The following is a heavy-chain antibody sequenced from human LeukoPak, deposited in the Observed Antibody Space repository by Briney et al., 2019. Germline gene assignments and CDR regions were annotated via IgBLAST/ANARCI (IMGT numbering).Heavy chain of an antibody. Sequence: PGGSLRLSCAASGFTFSSYSMTWVRQAPGKGLEWVSSMSSGGTYVYYADSVRGRFTISRDNAKNSLYLQMNSLRAEDTAVYYCARDRPTGASRLFVVQWGQGTLVSASS. CDR3: ARDRPTGASRLFVVQ. CDR1: GFTFSSYS. D-gene: IGHD3-3*01. CDR2: MSSGGTYV. J-gene: IGHJ4*02. V-gene: IGHV3-21*01.